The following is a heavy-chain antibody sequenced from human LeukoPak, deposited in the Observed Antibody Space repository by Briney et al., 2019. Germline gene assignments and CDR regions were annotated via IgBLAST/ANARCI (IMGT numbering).Heavy chain of an antibody. CDR2: ISYDGSNK. V-gene: IGHV3-30*18. CDR1: GFTFSSYG. Sequence: GGSLRLSCAASGFTFSSYGMHWDRQAPGKGLEWVAVISYDGSNKYYADSVKGRFTISRDNSKNTLYLQMNSLRAEDTAVYYCAKLTYSSSPGGAFDIWGQGTMVTVSS. D-gene: IGHD6-6*01. CDR3: AKLTYSSSPGGAFDI. J-gene: IGHJ3*02.